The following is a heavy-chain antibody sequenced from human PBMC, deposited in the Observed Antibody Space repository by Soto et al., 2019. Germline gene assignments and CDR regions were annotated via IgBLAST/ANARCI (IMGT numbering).Heavy chain of an antibody. CDR3: ARGGGAPYDILTGYYIYYYYYYMDV. Sequence: SVKVSCKASGGTFSSYTISWVRQAPGQGLEWMGRIIPILGIANYAQKFQGRVTITRDTSISTAYMELSSLRSEDTAVYYCARGGGAPYDILTGYYIYYYYYYMDVWGKGTTVTVSS. CDR2: IIPILGIA. V-gene: IGHV1-69*02. CDR1: GGTFSSYT. J-gene: IGHJ6*03. D-gene: IGHD3-9*01.